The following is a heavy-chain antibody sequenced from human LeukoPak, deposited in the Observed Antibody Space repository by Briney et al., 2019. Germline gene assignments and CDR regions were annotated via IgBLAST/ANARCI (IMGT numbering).Heavy chain of an antibody. J-gene: IGHJ2*01. CDR2: ISTDGSYK. CDR1: GFTFSAYP. CDR3: ARSVIPGRWSFDL. V-gene: IGHV3-30*09. D-gene: IGHD2-21*01. Sequence: PGRSLRLSCAASGFTFSAYPFHWVRQAPGKGLEWVAAISTDGSYKYHGDSVRGRFAISRDNSINSLYLQMNGLGAEDTAVYYCARSVIPGRWSFDLWGRGTLVTVSS.